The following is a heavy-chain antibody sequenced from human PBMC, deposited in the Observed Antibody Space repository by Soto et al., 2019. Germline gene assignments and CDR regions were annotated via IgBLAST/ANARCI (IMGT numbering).Heavy chain of an antibody. CDR2: IYHSGTT. CDR3: ARDDSSGYTFEH. D-gene: IGHD3-22*01. J-gene: IGHJ4*02. CDR1: GGSFTSAGYY. V-gene: IGHV4-31*03. Sequence: QVQLQESGPGLVQPSQTLSLSCTVSGGSFTSAGYYWSWIRQHPGKGLEWIGYIYHSGTTYYNPSLKSRLTIPSDTSTNQFSREVNSVTAADTAVYYCARDDSSGYTFEHWGQGTLVTVSS.